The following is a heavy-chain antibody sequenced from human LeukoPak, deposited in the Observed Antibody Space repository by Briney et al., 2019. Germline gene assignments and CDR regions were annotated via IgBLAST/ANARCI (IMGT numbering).Heavy chain of an antibody. V-gene: IGHV3-30*18. CDR1: GFTFSSYW. CDR2: ISYDGSNK. Sequence: GGSLRLSCAASGFTFSSYWMSWVRQAPGKGLEWVAVISYDGSNKYYADSVKGRFTISRDNSKNTLYLQMNSLRAEDTAVYYCAKDPSDYWGQGTLVTVSS. CDR3: AKDPSDY. J-gene: IGHJ4*02.